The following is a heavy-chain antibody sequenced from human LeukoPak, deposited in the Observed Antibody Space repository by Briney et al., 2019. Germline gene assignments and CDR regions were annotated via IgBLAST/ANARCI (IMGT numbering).Heavy chain of an antibody. D-gene: IGHD6-19*01. CDR3: ARGSSGWYADSAGFDY. CDR1: GFTFSSYW. J-gene: IGHJ4*02. CDR2: IKQDGSEK. V-gene: IGHV3-7*01. Sequence: HPGGSLRLSCAAPGFTFSSYWMSWVRQAPGKGLEWVANIKQDGSEKYYVDSVKGRFTISRDNAKNSLYLQMNSLRAEDTAVYYCARGSSGWYADSAGFDYWGQGTLVTVSS.